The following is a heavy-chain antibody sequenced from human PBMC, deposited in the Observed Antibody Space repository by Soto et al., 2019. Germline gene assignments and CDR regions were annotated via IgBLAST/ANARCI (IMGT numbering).Heavy chain of an antibody. J-gene: IGHJ4*02. CDR1: GGSISSSSYY. CDR3: ARLITMVRGVPTYYFDY. D-gene: IGHD3-10*01. V-gene: IGHV4-39*01. CDR2: IYYSGST. Sequence: QLQLQESGPGLVKPSETLSLTCTVSGGSISSSSYYWGWIRQPPGKGLEWIGSIYYSGSTYYNPSLKSRVTISVDTSKNQFSLKLSSVTAADTAVYYCARLITMVRGVPTYYFDYWGQGTLVTVSS.